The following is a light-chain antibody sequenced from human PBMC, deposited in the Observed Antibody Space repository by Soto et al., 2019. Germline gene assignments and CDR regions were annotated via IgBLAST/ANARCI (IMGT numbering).Light chain of an antibody. CDR3: QHYKMYSPWT. V-gene: IGKV1-6*01. Sequence: QMTQSPSSLSASVGDRVTITCRASQGISNELGWYQQRPGKAPKVLIYGASNLQSGVPSRFSGSASGTDFTLTISSLQPDDFANYYCQHYKMYSPWTFGQGTKVDIK. CDR1: QGISNE. J-gene: IGKJ1*01. CDR2: GAS.